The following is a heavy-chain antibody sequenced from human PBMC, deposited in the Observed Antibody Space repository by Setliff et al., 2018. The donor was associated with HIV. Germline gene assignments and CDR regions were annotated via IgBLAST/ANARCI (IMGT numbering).Heavy chain of an antibody. CDR1: GYTFTGYY. CDR2: INPNSGGT. CDR3: ARTEAYNNYEDY. V-gene: IGHV1-2*06. Sequence: GASVKVSCKASGYTFTGYYMHWVRQAPGQGLEWMGRINPNSGGTNYAQKFQGRVTMTRDTSISTAYMELSRLRSDDTAVYYCARTEAYNNYEDYWGQGTQVTVSS. D-gene: IGHD3-10*01. J-gene: IGHJ4*02.